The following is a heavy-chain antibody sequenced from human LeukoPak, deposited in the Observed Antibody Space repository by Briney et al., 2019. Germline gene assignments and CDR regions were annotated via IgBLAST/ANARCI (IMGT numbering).Heavy chain of an antibody. CDR1: GGSISSSNW. CDR2: IYHSGST. CDR3: ARDLYSSGWFDY. Sequence: SETLSLTCAVSGGSISSSNWWSWVRQPPGKGLEWIGEIYHSGSTNYNPSLESRVTISVDKSKNQFSLKLSSVTAADTAVYYCARDLYSSGWFDYWGQGTLVTVSS. D-gene: IGHD6-19*01. V-gene: IGHV4-4*02. J-gene: IGHJ4*02.